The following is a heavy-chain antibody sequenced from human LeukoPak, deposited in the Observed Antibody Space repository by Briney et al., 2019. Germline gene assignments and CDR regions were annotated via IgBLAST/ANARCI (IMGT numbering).Heavy chain of an antibody. CDR2: INPNSGNT. Sequence: GASVKVSCKASGGTFSSYAISWVRQAPGQGLEWMGWINPNSGNTGYAQKFQGRVTITADESTSTAYMELSSLRSEDAAVYYCARGDIASYYYSLEVWGTGTTVIISS. CDR3: ARGDIASYYYSLEV. J-gene: IGHJ6*03. D-gene: IGHD5-12*01. V-gene: IGHV1-69*13. CDR1: GGTFSSYA.